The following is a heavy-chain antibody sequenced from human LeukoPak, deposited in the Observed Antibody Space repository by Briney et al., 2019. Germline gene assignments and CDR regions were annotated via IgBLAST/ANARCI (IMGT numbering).Heavy chain of an antibody. CDR2: IYHSGST. J-gene: IGHJ5*02. CDR3: ARGNYYDFWSSPNNWFDP. V-gene: IGHV4-38-2*02. CDR1: GGSISSGSY. Sequence: PSETLSLTCTVSGGSISSGSYWGWIRQPPGKGLEWIGSIYHSGSTYYNPSLKSRVTISVDTSKNQFSLKLGSVTATDTAVYYCARGNYYDFWSSPNNWFDPWGQGTLVTVSS. D-gene: IGHD3-3*01.